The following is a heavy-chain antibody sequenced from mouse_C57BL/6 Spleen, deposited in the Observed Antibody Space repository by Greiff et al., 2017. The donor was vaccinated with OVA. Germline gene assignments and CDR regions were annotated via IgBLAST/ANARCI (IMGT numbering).Heavy chain of an antibody. CDR1: GYSITSGYY. Sequence: EVQLQQSGPGLVKPSQSLSLTCSVTGYSITSGYYWNWIRQFPGNKLEWMGYISYDGSNNYNPSLKNRISITRDTSTNQFFLKLNSVTTEDTATYYCARENYQAWCAYWGQGTLVTVSA. V-gene: IGHV3-6*01. CDR3: ARENYQAWCAY. J-gene: IGHJ3*01. D-gene: IGHD1-1*01. CDR2: ISYDGSN.